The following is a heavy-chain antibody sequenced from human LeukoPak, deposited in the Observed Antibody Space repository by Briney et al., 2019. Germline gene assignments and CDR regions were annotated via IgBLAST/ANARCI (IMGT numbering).Heavy chain of an antibody. CDR3: AREVMDNLRFDY. V-gene: IGHV3-30-3*01. J-gene: IGHJ4*02. D-gene: IGHD1-14*01. Sequence: PGRSLRLSCAASGFTFSSHAMYWVRQAPGKGLEWVAVISYDRSNKYYADSVKGRFTISRDNSKNTLYLQMHSLRAEDTAVYYCAREVMDNLRFDYWGQGTLVTVSS. CDR1: GFTFSSHA. CDR2: ISYDRSNK.